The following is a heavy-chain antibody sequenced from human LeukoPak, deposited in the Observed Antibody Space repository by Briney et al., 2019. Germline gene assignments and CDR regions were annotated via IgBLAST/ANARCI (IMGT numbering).Heavy chain of an antibody. D-gene: IGHD4-17*01. V-gene: IGHV3-74*01. CDR3: ARNLYGADHF. CDR1: GVTFSSYC. Sequence: PGGSLRLSCAASGVTFSSYCMNWVRQAPGKGPVWVSLINPDGSRTDYADSVKGRFTISRDNAKNTLYLQMNSLRAEDTAVYYCARNLYGADHFWGQGTLVTVSS. CDR2: INPDGSRT. J-gene: IGHJ4*02.